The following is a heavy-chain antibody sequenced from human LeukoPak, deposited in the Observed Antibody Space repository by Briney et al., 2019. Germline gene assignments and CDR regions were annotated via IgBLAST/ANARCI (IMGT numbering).Heavy chain of an antibody. V-gene: IGHV4-39*07. D-gene: IGHD3-16*02. CDR3: ARGDYVWGSYRSHFDY. Sequence: PSETLSLTCTVSGGSISSGGYYWRWIRQPPGKGLEWIGEINHSGSTNYNPSLKSRVTISVDTSKNQFSLKLSSVTAADTAVYYCARGDYVWGSYRSHFDYWGQGTLVTVSS. CDR1: GGSISSGGYY. J-gene: IGHJ4*02. CDR2: INHSGST.